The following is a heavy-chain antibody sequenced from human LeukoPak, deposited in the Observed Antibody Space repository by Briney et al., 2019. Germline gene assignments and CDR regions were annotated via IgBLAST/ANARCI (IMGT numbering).Heavy chain of an antibody. CDR3: ATSAGWYNYFVMAV. Sequence: GGSLRLSCAASGFTFSSSAMNWVLQAPGKGLEWVSTVSGSGGTTHYAESVKGRFTISRDNSKSTLYLQMNSLRAEDTALYYCATSAGWYNYFVMAVWGQGTTVTVSS. J-gene: IGHJ6*02. CDR2: VSGSGGTT. D-gene: IGHD2-15*01. V-gene: IGHV3-23*01. CDR1: GFTFSSSA.